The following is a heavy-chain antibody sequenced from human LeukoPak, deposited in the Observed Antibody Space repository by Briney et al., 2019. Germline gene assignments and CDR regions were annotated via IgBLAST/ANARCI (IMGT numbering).Heavy chain of an antibody. Sequence: SVKVSCKASGGTFSSYAISWVRQAPGQGLEWMGGIIPIFGTANYAQKFQGRVTITTDESASTAYMELSSLRSEDTAVYYCARSDYSEGDYYYYYMDVWGKGTTVTVSS. J-gene: IGHJ6*03. D-gene: IGHD4-11*01. CDR2: IIPIFGTA. CDR3: ARSDYSEGDYYYYYMDV. CDR1: GGTFSSYA. V-gene: IGHV1-69*05.